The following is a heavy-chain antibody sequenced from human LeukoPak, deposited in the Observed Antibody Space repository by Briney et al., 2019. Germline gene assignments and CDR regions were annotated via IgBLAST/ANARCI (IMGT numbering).Heavy chain of an antibody. V-gene: IGHV3-30*03. J-gene: IGHJ6*02. CDR3: AREGEDSSGYYYYYNYGMDV. Sequence: PGRSLRLSCAASGFTFSSYGMHWVRQAPGKGLEWVAVISYDGSYKYYVDSVKGRFTISRDNSKNTLYLQMNSLRAGDTAVYYCAREGEDSSGYYYYYNYGMDVWGQGTTVTVSS. D-gene: IGHD3-22*01. CDR1: GFTFSSYG. CDR2: ISYDGSYK.